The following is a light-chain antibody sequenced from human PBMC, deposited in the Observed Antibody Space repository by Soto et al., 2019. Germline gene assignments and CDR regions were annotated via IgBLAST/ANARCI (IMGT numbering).Light chain of an antibody. J-gene: IGLJ2*01. CDR2: DVS. CDR3: SSYTSSSTHVV. CDR1: SSDVGGYNY. V-gene: IGLV2-14*01. Sequence: QSVLTQPASVSGSPGQSITISCTGTSSDVGGYNYVSWYQQHPGKAPKPMIHDVSNRPSGVSDRFSGSKSGNTASLTISGLQAEDEADYYCSSYTSSSTHVVFGGGTKVTVL.